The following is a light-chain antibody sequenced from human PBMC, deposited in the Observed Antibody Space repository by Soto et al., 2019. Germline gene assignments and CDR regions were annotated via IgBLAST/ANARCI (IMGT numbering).Light chain of an antibody. CDR3: MQGIHWYT. CDR2: KVS. CDR1: QSLVYRDGITY. Sequence: AVLTQSPLSLPVTLGQPASISCRSSQSLVYRDGITYLTWFQQRPGQSPRRLIYKVSNRDSWVPDRFSGRGSGLVSTLRISRVEAEDVAFYYCMQGIHWYTFGRGTKLE. V-gene: IGKV2-30*01. J-gene: IGKJ2*01.